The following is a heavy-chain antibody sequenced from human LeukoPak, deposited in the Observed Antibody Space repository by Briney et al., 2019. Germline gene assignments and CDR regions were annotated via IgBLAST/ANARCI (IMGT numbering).Heavy chain of an antibody. J-gene: IGHJ4*02. D-gene: IGHD4/OR15-4a*01. CDR1: GFTFSSDW. Sequence: GGSLRLSCAASGFTFSSDWMSWVRQAPGKGLEWVANIKQDGSEKYYVDSVKGRFTISRDNAKNSLYLQMNSLRAEDTAVYYCARVRANNFDYWGQGTLVTVSS. CDR3: ARVRANNFDY. V-gene: IGHV3-7*01. CDR2: IKQDGSEK.